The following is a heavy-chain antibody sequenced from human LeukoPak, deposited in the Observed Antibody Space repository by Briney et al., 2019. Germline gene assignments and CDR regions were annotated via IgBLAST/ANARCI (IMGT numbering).Heavy chain of an antibody. Sequence: GGSLRLSCAASGFTFSSYWMSWVRQAPGKGLEWVSSISSSSSYIYYADSVKGRFTISRDNAKNSLYLQMNSLRAEDTAVYYCARSVLWFGYPFDYWGQGTLSPSPQ. CDR3: ARSVLWFGYPFDY. J-gene: IGHJ4*02. V-gene: IGHV3-21*01. CDR1: GFTFSSYW. D-gene: IGHD3-10*01. CDR2: ISSSSSYI.